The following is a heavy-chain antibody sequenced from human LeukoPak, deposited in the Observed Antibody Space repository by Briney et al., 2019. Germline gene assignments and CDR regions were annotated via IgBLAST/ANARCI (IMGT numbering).Heavy chain of an antibody. J-gene: IGHJ3*02. V-gene: IGHV5-51*01. D-gene: IGHD5-18*01. Sequence: GESLKISCESSGYTFSDHWVAWVRQMPGKGLEGMGLIYPGDSDTRYSPSFQGQVTISADKSSSTAYLQWSSLKASDTAMYYCARHRGYSYGYDAFDIWGQGTMVTVSS. CDR2: IYPGDSDT. CDR1: GYTFSDHW. CDR3: ARHRGYSYGYDAFDI.